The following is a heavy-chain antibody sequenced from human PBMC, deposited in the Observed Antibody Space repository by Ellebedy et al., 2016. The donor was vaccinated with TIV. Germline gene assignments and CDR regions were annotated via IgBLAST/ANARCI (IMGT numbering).Heavy chain of an antibody. J-gene: IGHJ6*02. CDR3: ARYRSGIVVVPAHYGMDV. V-gene: IGHV3-48*02. Sequence: GESLKISXAASGFTFSTYSMNWVRQAPGKGLEWVAFIRSSTNSISYADSVKGRFTISRDDAENSLYLQMNSLRDEDTAVYYCARYRSGIVVVPAHYGMDVWGQGTTVTVSS. D-gene: IGHD2-2*01. CDR1: GFTFSTYS. CDR2: IRSSTNSI.